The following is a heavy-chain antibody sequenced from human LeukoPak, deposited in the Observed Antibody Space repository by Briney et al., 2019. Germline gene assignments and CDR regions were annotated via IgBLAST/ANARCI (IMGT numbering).Heavy chain of an antibody. CDR1: GYTFTSYF. CDR2: INPSGGST. J-gene: IGHJ4*02. CDR3: ARRTHCSGGSCLDS. Sequence: ASVKVSCKASGYTFTSYFMHWVRQAPGQGLEWMGLINPSGGSTNYAQKVQGRLTLNRDMSTSTVCRDLSSLTYEDTAVYYCARRTHCSGGSCLDSWGQGTLVTVSS. V-gene: IGHV1-46*01. D-gene: IGHD2-15*01.